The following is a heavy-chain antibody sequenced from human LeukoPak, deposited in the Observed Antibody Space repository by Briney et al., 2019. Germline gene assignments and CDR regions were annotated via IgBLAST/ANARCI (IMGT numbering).Heavy chain of an antibody. Sequence: GGSLRLSCVASGFPFSSYWMTWVRQAPGKGLEWVANIKQDGSKKSYVDSVKGRFTISRDNAKNSLYLQMNSLRAEDTAIYYCARRFAYWGQGILVTVSS. CDR1: GFPFSSYW. CDR2: IKQDGSKK. CDR3: ARRFAY. V-gene: IGHV3-7*01. J-gene: IGHJ4*02.